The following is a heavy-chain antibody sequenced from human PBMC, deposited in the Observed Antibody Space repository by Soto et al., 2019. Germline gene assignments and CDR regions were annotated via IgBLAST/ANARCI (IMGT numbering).Heavy chain of an antibody. CDR3: ARLKNYDILNKSDY. V-gene: IGHV4-4*02. J-gene: IGHJ4*02. CDR2: IHDSGST. Sequence: LSLTCAVSGASIGTSNWWSWVRQSPGKGLEWIGEIHDSGSTKYNPSLKSRVTISLDKSKNQFSLNVSSVTAADTAVYYCARLKNYDILNKSDYWGQGSLVTVSS. D-gene: IGHD3-9*01. CDR1: GASIGTSNW.